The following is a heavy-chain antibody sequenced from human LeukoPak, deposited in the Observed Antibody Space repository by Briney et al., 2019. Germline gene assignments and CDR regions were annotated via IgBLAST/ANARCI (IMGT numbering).Heavy chain of an antibody. CDR3: ARLVGSSWYREVLRGRDY. Sequence: MPSETLSLTCTVSGGSTSSYYWSWIRQSAGKGLEWIGRIDTSGNTNYKPSLKSRVTMSVDTSKNQFSLKLTSVTAADTAVYYCARLVGSSWYREVLRGRDYWGQGTLVTVSS. CDR1: GGSTSSYY. CDR2: IDTSGNT. D-gene: IGHD6-13*01. V-gene: IGHV4-4*07. J-gene: IGHJ4*02.